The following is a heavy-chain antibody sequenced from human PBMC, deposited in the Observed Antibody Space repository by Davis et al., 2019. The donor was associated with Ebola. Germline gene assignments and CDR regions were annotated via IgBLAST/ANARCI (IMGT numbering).Heavy chain of an antibody. Sequence: AASVKVSCKASGGTFSSYAISWVRQAPGKGLEWVANIKQDGSEKYYVDSVKGRFTISRDNAKNSLYLQMNSLRAEDTAVYYCARDETDYDFWSGYWNVWGQGTTVTVSS. D-gene: IGHD3-3*01. V-gene: IGHV3-7*01. J-gene: IGHJ6*02. CDR2: IKQDGSEK. CDR1: GGTFSSYA. CDR3: ARDETDYDFWSGYWNV.